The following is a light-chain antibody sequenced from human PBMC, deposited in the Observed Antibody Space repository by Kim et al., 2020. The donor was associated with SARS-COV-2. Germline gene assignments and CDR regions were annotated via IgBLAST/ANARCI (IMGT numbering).Light chain of an antibody. J-gene: IGLJ1*01. Sequence: PGQRFTISCSGSSSNIGSNTVNWYQQLPGTAPKLLIYSNNQRPSGVPDRFSGSKSGTSASLAISGLQSEDEADYYCAAWDDSLNYVFGTGTKVTAL. CDR2: SNN. V-gene: IGLV1-44*01. CDR1: SSNIGSNT. CDR3: AAWDDSLNYV.